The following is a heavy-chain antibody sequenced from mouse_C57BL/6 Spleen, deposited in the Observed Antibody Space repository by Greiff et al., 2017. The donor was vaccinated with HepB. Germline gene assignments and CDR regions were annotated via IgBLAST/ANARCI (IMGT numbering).Heavy chain of an antibody. J-gene: IGHJ3*01. CDR2: ISSGSSTI. D-gene: IGHD1-1*01. Sequence: EVKLMESGGGLVKPGGSLKLSCAASGFTFSDYGMHWVRQAPEKGLEWVAYISSGSSTIYYADTVKGRFTISRDNAKNTLFLQMTSLRSEDTAMYYCARRYYGSSSPWFAYWGQGTLVTVSA. CDR3: ARRYYGSSSPWFAY. V-gene: IGHV5-17*01. CDR1: GFTFSDYG.